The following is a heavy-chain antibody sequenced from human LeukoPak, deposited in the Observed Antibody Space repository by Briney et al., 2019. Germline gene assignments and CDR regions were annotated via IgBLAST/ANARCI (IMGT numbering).Heavy chain of an antibody. CDR3: ARGGSISGSYGWFDP. V-gene: IGHV1-2*04. CDR1: GYTFTGYY. D-gene: IGHD1-26*01. J-gene: IGHJ5*02. CDR2: INPNSGGT. Sequence: ASVKVSCKASGYTFTGYYMHWVRQAPGQGLEWMGWINPNSGGTNYAQKLQGWVTMTRDTSISTAYMELSRLRSDDTAVYYCARGGSISGSYGWFDPWGQGTLVTVSS.